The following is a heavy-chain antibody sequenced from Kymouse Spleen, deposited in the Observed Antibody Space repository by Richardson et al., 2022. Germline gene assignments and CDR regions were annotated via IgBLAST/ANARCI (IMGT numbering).Heavy chain of an antibody. J-gene: IGHJ5*02. Sequence: QVQLQQWGAGLLKPSETLSLTCAVYGGSFSGYYWSWIRQPPGKGLEWIGEINHSGSTNYNPSLKSRVTISVDTSKNQFSLKLSSVTAADTAVYYCARGDSNYGNWFDPWGQGTLVTVSS. CDR1: GGSFSGYY. CDR3: ARGDSNYGNWFDP. D-gene: IGHD4-11,IGHD4-11*01. CDR2: INHSGST. V-gene: IGHV4-34*01.